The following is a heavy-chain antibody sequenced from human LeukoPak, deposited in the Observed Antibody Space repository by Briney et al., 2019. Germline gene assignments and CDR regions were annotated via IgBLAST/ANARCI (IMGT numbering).Heavy chain of an antibody. CDR3: TRLLPGTPGY. CDR2: IRSKANSYAT. J-gene: IGHJ4*02. V-gene: IGHV3-73*01. Sequence: GGSLRLSCAASGFTFSGSAMRWVRQASGNGLECVGRIRSKANSYATAYAAPLKGRFTISRDDSKNTAYLQMTSLKTEDTAVYYCTRLLPGTPGYWGQGTLVTVSS. CDR1: GFTFSGSA. D-gene: IGHD1-1*01.